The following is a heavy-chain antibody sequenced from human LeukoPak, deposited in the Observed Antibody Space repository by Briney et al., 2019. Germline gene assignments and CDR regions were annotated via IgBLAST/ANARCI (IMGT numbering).Heavy chain of an antibody. J-gene: IGHJ6*03. V-gene: IGHV1-69*06. D-gene: IGHD6-6*01. CDR1: GGTFSSYA. Sequence: ASVKVSCKASGGTFSSYAISWVRQAPGQGLEWMGGIIPIFGTANYAQKFQGRVTITADKPTSTAYMELSSLRSEDTAVYYCARGGYSSSFYYMDVWGKGTTVTVSS. CDR3: ARGGYSSSFYYMDV. CDR2: IIPIFGTA.